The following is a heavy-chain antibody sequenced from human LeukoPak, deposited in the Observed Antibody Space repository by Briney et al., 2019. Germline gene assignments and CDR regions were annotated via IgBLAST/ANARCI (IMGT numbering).Heavy chain of an antibody. Sequence: GGSLRLSCAASGFTFSSYAMSWVRQAPGKGLEWVSAISGSGGSTYYADSVKGRFTISRDNSKNTLYLQMNSLRAEDTAVYYCAKEAGYSSSWYRVPYYYMDVWGKGTTVTISS. V-gene: IGHV3-23*01. D-gene: IGHD6-13*01. J-gene: IGHJ6*03. CDR2: ISGSGGST. CDR3: AKEAGYSSSWYRVPYYYMDV. CDR1: GFTFSSYA.